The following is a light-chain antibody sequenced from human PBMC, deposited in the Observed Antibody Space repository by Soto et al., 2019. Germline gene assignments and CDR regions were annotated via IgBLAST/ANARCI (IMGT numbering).Light chain of an antibody. CDR3: QQYSTYSPYT. Sequence: DIQLTQSPSSLSASVGDRVTITCQASQDISNHLNWYQQKLGQAPKLLIYEASSLASGVPSRFSGSGSGTEFILTISSLQPDDFATYYCQQYSTYSPYTFGQGTKLEFK. V-gene: IGKV1-5*03. CDR1: QDISNH. J-gene: IGKJ2*01. CDR2: EAS.